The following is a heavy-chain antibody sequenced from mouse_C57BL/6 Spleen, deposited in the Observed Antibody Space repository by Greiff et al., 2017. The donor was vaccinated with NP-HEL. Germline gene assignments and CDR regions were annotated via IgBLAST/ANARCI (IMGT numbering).Heavy chain of an antibody. CDR3: AREGLTGSGAMDY. CDR2: IYPGSGST. CDR1: GYTFTSYW. D-gene: IGHD3-3*01. Sequence: QVQLQQPGAELVKPGASVKMSCKASGYTFTSYWITWVKQRPGQGLEWIGDIYPGSGSTNYNEKFKSKATLTVDTSSSTAYIQLSSLTSEDSAVYYCAREGLTGSGAMDYLGQGTSVTVSS. V-gene: IGHV1-55*01. J-gene: IGHJ4*01.